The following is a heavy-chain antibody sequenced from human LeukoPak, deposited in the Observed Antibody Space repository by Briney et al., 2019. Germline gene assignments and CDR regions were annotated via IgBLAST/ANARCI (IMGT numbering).Heavy chain of an antibody. D-gene: IGHD3-22*01. Sequence: GSLRLSCAASGFTFSSYAMSWVRQPPGKGLEWIGEINHSGSINYNPSLKSRVTIALDTSKNQISLKLSSVTAADTAVYYCARRPMIIDYWGQGTLVTVSS. CDR3: ARRPMIIDY. CDR2: INHSGSI. CDR1: GFTFSSYA. J-gene: IGHJ4*02. V-gene: IGHV4-34*01.